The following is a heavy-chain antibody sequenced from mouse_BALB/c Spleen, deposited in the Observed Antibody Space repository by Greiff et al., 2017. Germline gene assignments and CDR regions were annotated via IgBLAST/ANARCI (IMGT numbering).Heavy chain of an antibody. Sequence: QVQLQQSGAELVRPGSSVKISCKASGYAFSSYWMNWVKQRPGQGLEWIGQIYPGDGDTNYNGKFKGKATLTADKSSSTAYMQLSSLTSEDSAVYFCARGGKGSWFAYWGQGTLVTVSA. V-gene: IGHV1-80*01. J-gene: IGHJ3*01. CDR2: IYPGDGDT. CDR1: GYAFSSYW. CDR3: ARGGKGSWFAY.